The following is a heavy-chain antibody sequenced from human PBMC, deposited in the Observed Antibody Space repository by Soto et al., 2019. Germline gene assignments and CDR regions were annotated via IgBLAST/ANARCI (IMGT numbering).Heavy chain of an antibody. V-gene: IGHV3-53*01. Sequence: EVQLVESGGGLIQPGGSLRLSCAASGVTVSNNYMSWVRQPPGKGLEWVSVMYSTGITSYADSVKGRFTISRDNSKNTVYLQMTSPRVEASDVYYCARDNGCRTIGWWRQGTLVTVPS. CDR2: MYSTGIT. D-gene: IGHD2-8*01. CDR1: GVTVSNNY. CDR3: ARDNGCRTIGW. J-gene: IGHJ4*02.